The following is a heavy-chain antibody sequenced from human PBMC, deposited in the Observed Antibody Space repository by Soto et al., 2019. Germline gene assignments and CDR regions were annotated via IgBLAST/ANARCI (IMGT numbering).Heavy chain of an antibody. CDR2: INAGNGNT. CDR3: ARAVGGPTSNLDY. D-gene: IGHD3-16*01. J-gene: IGHJ4*02. CDR1: GYTFTSYA. Sequence: QVQLVQSGAEEKKPRASVKVSCKASGYTFTSYAMHWVRQAPGQRLEWMGWINAGNGNTKYSQKFQGRVTITRDTSASTAYMELSSLRSEDTAVYYCARAVGGPTSNLDYWGQGTLVTVSS. V-gene: IGHV1-3*05.